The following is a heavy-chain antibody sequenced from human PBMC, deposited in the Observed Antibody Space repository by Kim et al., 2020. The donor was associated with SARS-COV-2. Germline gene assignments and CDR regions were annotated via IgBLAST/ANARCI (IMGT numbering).Heavy chain of an antibody. CDR1: GYTFTSYD. V-gene: IGHV1-8*01. D-gene: IGHD2-2*01. J-gene: IGHJ6*02. Sequence: ASVKVSCKASGYTFTSYDINWVRQATGQGLEWMGWMNPNSGNTGYAQKFQGRVTMTRNTSISTAYMELSSLRSEDTAVYYCAREIPYCTSTSCPYYGMDVWGQGTTVTVSS. CDR3: AREIPYCTSTSCPYYGMDV. CDR2: MNPNSGNT.